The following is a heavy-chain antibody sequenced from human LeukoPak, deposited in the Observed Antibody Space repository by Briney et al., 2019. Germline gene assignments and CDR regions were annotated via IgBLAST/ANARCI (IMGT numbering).Heavy chain of an antibody. CDR2: INHSGST. CDR1: GGSISGYY. J-gene: IGHJ6*02. CDR3: ARVGYCSGGSCYPGLYYYYGMDV. Sequence: SETLSLTCAVYGGSISGYYWSWIRQPPGKGLEWIGEINHSGSTNYNPSLKSRVTISVDTSKNQFSLKLSSVTAADTAVYYCARVGYCSGGSCYPGLYYYYGMDVWGQGTTVTVSS. V-gene: IGHV4-34*01. D-gene: IGHD2-15*01.